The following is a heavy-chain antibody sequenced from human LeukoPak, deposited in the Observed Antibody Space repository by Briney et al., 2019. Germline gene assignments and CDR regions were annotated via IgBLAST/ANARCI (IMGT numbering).Heavy chain of an antibody. CDR1: GDSISNAAYY. Sequence: SQTLSLTCTVSGDSISNAAYYWSWVRQHPGKGLEWIGYIGYRGDTYYNPSLRGRVTISVDTSKNQFSLGLNSVTAADTAGYYCARVEAATTNPRFDSWGQGTLVTVSS. D-gene: IGHD5-24*01. V-gene: IGHV4-31*03. CDR2: IGYRGDT. CDR3: ARVEAATTNPRFDS. J-gene: IGHJ4*02.